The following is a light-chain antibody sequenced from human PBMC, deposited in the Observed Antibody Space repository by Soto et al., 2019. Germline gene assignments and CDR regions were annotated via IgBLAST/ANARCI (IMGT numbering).Light chain of an antibody. CDR2: VAS. Sequence: AIRMTQSPASLSASTGDRVTITCRASQDITNYLAWYQQMPGKAPKLLISVASTLQSGVPSRFSGSGSGTDFTLTISSLQSEDYATYYCLQYYNYPCTFGQGTKVEVK. V-gene: IGKV1-8*01. CDR1: QDITNY. J-gene: IGKJ1*01. CDR3: LQYYNYPCT.